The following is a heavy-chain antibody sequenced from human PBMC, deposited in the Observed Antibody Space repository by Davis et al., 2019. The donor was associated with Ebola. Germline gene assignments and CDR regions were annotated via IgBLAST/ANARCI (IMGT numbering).Heavy chain of an antibody. CDR1: GGSISSSNW. J-gene: IGHJ6*02. CDR3: ARAADYYDSSGYDYYYYYGMDV. V-gene: IGHV4-4*02. Sequence: PSETLSLTCAVSGGSISSSNWWSWVRQPPGKGLEWIGEIYHSGSTNYNPSLKSRVTISVDKSKNQFSLKLSSVTAADTAVYYCARAADYYDSSGYDYYYYYGMDVWGQGTTVTVSS. D-gene: IGHD3-22*01. CDR2: IYHSGST.